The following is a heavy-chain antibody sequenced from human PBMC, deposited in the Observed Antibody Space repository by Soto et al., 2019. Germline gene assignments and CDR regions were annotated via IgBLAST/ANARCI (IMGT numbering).Heavy chain of an antibody. D-gene: IGHD1-26*01. CDR1: DGSISSRNYY. Sequence: SETLSLTCTVSDGSISSRNYYWGWIRQSPGKGLEWIGSFFYSGATYYNPSLKSRVTISVDMSKNQVSLKLSSVTAADTAVYSCARHLFLGGVTYNWFDSWGQGTLVTVSS. CDR3: ARHLFLGGVTYNWFDS. J-gene: IGHJ5*01. V-gene: IGHV4-39*01. CDR2: FFYSGAT.